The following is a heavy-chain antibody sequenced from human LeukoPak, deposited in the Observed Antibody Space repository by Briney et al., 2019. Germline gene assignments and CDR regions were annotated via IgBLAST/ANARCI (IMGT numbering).Heavy chain of an antibody. J-gene: IGHJ4*02. V-gene: IGHV3-30*18. Sequence: GGSLRLPCAASGFTFSSYGMHWVRQAPGKGLEWVAVISYDGSNKYYADSVKGRFTISRDNSKNTLYLQMNSLRGEDTGVYYCAKRYSSTWNYFDSWGQGTLVTVSS. CDR2: ISYDGSNK. CDR3: AKRYSSTWNYFDS. D-gene: IGHD6-13*01. CDR1: GFTFSSYG.